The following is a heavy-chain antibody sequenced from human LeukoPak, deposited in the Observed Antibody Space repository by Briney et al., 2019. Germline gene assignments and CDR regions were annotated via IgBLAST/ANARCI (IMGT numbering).Heavy chain of an antibody. Sequence: GGSLRLSCAASGFTFSSYWMSWVRQAPGKGLEWVANIKRDGSEKYYVDSVKGRFTISRDNAKNSLYLQMNSLRAEDTAVYYCARAPYSSSWYGCYFDYWGQGTLVTVSS. CDR3: ARAPYSSSWYGCYFDY. J-gene: IGHJ4*02. V-gene: IGHV3-7*03. D-gene: IGHD6-13*01. CDR2: IKRDGSEK. CDR1: GFTFSSYW.